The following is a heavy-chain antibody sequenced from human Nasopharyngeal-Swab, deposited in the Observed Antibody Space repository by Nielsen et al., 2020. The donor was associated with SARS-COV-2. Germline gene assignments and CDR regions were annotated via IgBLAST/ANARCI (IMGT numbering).Heavy chain of an antibody. J-gene: IGHJ6*04. CDR3: ASPGQWELPYPDYYGMDV. V-gene: IGHV1-69*13. D-gene: IGHD1-26*01. CDR2: IIPIFGTA. Sequence: SVKVSCKASGGTFSSYAIIWVRQAPGQGLEWMGGIIPIFGTANYAQKFQGRVTITADESTSTAYMELSSLRSEDTAVYYWASPGQWELPYPDYYGMDVWGKGTTVTVSS. CDR1: GGTFSSYA.